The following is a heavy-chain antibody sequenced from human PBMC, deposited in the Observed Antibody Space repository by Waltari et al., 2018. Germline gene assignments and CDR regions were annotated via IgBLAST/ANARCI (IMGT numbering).Heavy chain of an antibody. Sequence: QVQLMESGGGLVKPGGSLRLSCAASGFTFTDYYMSWIRQAPGKGLEGISYITSRGGYTEYADSMEGRFTISRDNAKNSLYLMVNNLSAEYTAIYYCARSNVAHYFDNSAFDYWGQGALVTVSS. CDR3: ARSNVAHYFDNSAFDY. D-gene: IGHD3-22*01. J-gene: IGHJ4*02. V-gene: IGHV3-11*06. CDR2: ITSRGGYT. CDR1: GFTFTDYY.